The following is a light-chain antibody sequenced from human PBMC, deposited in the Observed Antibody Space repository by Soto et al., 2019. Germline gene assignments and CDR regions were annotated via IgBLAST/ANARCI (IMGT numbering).Light chain of an antibody. CDR3: QSYDRTLRVV. V-gene: IGLV1-47*02. CDR2: HDN. CDR1: SSNIGSNY. J-gene: IGLJ2*01. Sequence: QSVLTQPPSESGTPGQRVTISCSGSSSNIGSNYVYWYQQLPGTAPKLLIYHDNNRPSGVPDRFSGSKSGTSASLAIAGLQAEDEADYYCQSYDRTLRVVFGGGTKLTVL.